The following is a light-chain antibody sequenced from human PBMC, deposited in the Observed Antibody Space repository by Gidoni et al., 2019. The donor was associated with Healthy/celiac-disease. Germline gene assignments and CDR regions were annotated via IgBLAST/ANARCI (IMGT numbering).Light chain of an antibody. CDR1: QSISSY. CDR3: QQSYSTPT. J-gene: IGKJ3*01. V-gene: IGKV1-39*01. CDR2: AAS. Sequence: DIQMTQSPSSLSASVGDRVTITCRASQSISSYLNWYQQKPGKAPKLLIYAASSLQSGVPSRFSGSGSGTDFTLTISSLQPEDFATYYCQQSYSTPTFXPXTKVGIK.